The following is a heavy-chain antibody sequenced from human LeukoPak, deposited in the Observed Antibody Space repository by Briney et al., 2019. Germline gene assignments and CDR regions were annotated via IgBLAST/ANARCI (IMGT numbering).Heavy chain of an antibody. V-gene: IGHV3-48*03. CDR3: AIFLDD. D-gene: IGHD2/OR15-2a*01. CDR2: ISSSGGTI. J-gene: IGHJ4*02. Sequence: GGSLRLSCAASGFTFRSYEMNWVRQAPGKGLEWVSHISSSGGTIYYADSVKGRFTISRDNAKNSLHLQMNSLRAEDTAVYYCAIFLDDWGQGALVSASS. CDR1: GFTFRSYE.